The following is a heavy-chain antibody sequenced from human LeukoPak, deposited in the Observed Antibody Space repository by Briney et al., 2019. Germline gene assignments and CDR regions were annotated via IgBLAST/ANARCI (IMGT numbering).Heavy chain of an antibody. V-gene: IGHV3-64*01. CDR2: ISSNGGST. CDR3: ARVEEGSPYGMDV. J-gene: IGHJ6*02. Sequence: GGSLRLSCAASGFTFSSYAMHWVRQAPGKGLEYVSAISSNGGSTYYANSVKGRFTISRDNSKNTLYLQMGSLRAEDMAVYYCARVEEGSPYGMDVWGQGTTVTVSS. CDR1: GFTFSSYA.